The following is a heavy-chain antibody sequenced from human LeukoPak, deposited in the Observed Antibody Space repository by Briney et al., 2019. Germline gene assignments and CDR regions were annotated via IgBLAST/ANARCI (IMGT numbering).Heavy chain of an antibody. J-gene: IGHJ6*04. CDR1: GFTFSDYY. Sequence: GGSLRLSCAASGFTFSDYYMSWIRQSPGKGLEWISYISSTSPYTTYADSVEGRFTISRDNSKNTLYLQMNSLRAEDTAVYYCAKGDPYCSSTSCYPYYYYGMDVWGKGTTVTVSS. V-gene: IGHV3-11*06. CDR3: AKGDPYCSSTSCYPYYYYGMDV. D-gene: IGHD2-2*01. CDR2: ISSTSPYT.